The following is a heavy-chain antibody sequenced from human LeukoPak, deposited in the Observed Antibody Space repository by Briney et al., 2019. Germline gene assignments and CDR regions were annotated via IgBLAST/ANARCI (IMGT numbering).Heavy chain of an antibody. CDR2: ICDSGRTI. V-gene: IGHV3-11*01. Sequence: GGSLRLSCAASGFTFSDYYMSWIRQAPGKGQEWVSYICDSGRTIYYADSVKGRFTISRDNAKNSVYLQMNNLRAEDTAVYYCARDRLGDYDHSGYYDKWGQGALVTVSS. J-gene: IGHJ4*02. D-gene: IGHD3-22*01. CDR1: GFTFSDYY. CDR3: ARDRLGDYDHSGYYDK.